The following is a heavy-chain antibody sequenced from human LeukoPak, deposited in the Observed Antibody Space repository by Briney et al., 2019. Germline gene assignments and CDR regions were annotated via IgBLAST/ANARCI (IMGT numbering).Heavy chain of an antibody. D-gene: IGHD2-8*01. CDR2: INPSGGST. J-gene: IGHJ4*02. CDR3: AREGAGYCTNGVCHHFDY. Sequence: EASVKVSCKASGYTFTSYYMHWVRQAPGQGLEWMGIINPSGGSTSYAQKFQGRVTMTRDVSTSTVYMELSSLRSEDTAVYYCAREGAGYCTNGVCHHFDYWGQGTLVTVSS. CDR1: GYTFTSYY. V-gene: IGHV1-46*01.